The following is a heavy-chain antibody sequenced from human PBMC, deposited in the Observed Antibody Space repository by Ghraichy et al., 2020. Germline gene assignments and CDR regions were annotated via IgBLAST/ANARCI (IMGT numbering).Heavy chain of an antibody. CDR1: GFTFSRYG. D-gene: IGHD3-22*01. CDR3: AKERDSSGYYSFRGDYYGMDV. V-gene: IGHV3-30*18. J-gene: IGHJ6*02. CDR2: TSYDGSNK. Sequence: GGSLRLSCAASGFTFSRYGMHWVRQAPGKGLEWVAVTSYDGSNKIYADSVKGRLTISRDNSKNTLSLQMNSLRAEDTAVYYCAKERDSSGYYSFRGDYYGMDVWGQGTTVTVSS.